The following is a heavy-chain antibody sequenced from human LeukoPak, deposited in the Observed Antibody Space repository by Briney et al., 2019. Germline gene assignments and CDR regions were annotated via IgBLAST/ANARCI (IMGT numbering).Heavy chain of an antibody. V-gene: IGHV1-69*01. CDR1: GGTFSSYA. CDR2: IIPIFGTA. Sequence: SVKVSCKASGGTFSSYAISWVRQAPGQGLEWMGGIIPIFGTANYVQKFQGRVTITADESTSTAYMELSSLRSADTAVYYCASIGGLAARSYYYYMDVWGKGTTVTVSS. D-gene: IGHD6-6*01. CDR3: ASIGGLAARSYYYYMDV. J-gene: IGHJ6*03.